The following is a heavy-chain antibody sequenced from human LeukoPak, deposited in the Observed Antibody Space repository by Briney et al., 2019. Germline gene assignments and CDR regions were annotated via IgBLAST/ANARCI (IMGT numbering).Heavy chain of an antibody. D-gene: IGHD2-15*01. CDR3: ARGDIDH. J-gene: IGHJ5*02. Sequence: ASVKVSCKTSGYTFNTYYVQWVRQAPGQGLEWMGVIHPNDGGTTYAQKFQGRIIMTSDTSTSTIYMELSSLKSDDTAVYYYARGDIDHWGQGTLVTVSS. V-gene: IGHV1-46*02. CDR2: IHPNDGGT. CDR1: GYTFNTYY.